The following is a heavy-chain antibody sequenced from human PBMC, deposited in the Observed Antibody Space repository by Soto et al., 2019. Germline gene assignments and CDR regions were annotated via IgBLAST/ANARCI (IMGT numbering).Heavy chain of an antibody. CDR2: IIPIFGTA. J-gene: IGHJ4*02. CDR3: ARINYDSSRGADY. D-gene: IGHD3-22*01. Sequence: SVKVSCKASGGTFSSYAISWVRQAPGQGLEWMGGIIPIFGTANYAQKFQGRVTITADKSTSTAYMELSSLRSEDTAVYYCARINYDSSRGADYWGQGTLVTVSS. V-gene: IGHV1-69*06. CDR1: GGTFSSYA.